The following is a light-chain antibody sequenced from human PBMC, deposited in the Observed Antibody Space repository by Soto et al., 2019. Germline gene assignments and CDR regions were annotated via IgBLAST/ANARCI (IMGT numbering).Light chain of an antibody. CDR3: CSYAGTYTLYV. Sequence: QSALTQPRSVSVSPGLSVTISCTGTSSDVGAYNYVSWYQQHPGKAPKLMIYDVTKRPSGVPDRFSGSKSGNTASLTISGPQGEDEADYYCCSYAGTYTLYVFGTGTKVTVL. CDR1: SSDVGAYNY. V-gene: IGLV2-11*01. J-gene: IGLJ1*01. CDR2: DVT.